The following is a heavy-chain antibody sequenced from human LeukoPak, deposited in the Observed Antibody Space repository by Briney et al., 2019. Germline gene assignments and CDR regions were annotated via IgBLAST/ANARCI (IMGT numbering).Heavy chain of an antibody. J-gene: IGHJ4*02. CDR1: GLTFSEFD. CDR2: VSNSGGSR. V-gene: IGHV3-23*01. D-gene: IGHD5-24*01. Sequence: GGSLSLSCAASGLTFSEFDMPWVRRARGKGLEWVSTVSNSGGSRYHADSVKGRFTISRDNSQNTRFLQMNSLRGEDTAVYYCAKDGLSGYNFDYWGQGTLVSVSS. CDR3: AKDGLSGYNFDY.